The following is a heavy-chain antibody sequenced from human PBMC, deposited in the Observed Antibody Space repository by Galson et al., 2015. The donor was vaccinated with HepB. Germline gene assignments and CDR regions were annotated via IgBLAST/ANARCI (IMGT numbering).Heavy chain of an antibody. D-gene: IGHD2-15*01. Sequence: SETLSLTCAVSGASISNSNSWSWVRQPPGKGLEWIGEIYHSGSTNYNPSLESRVTMSVDKSKNHVTLRLSSVTAADTAVYYCAGYSIFGYCIGVNCYANFDSWGQGTLVTVSS. J-gene: IGHJ4*02. V-gene: IGHV4-4*02. CDR2: IYHSGST. CDR1: GASISNSNS. CDR3: AGYSIFGYCIGVNCYANFDS.